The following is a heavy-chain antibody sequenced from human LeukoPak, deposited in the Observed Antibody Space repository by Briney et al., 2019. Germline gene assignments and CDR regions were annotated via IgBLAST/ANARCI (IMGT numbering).Heavy chain of an antibody. Sequence: GGSLRLSCAASGFTFSSYGMHWVRQAPGKGLEWVAVISYDGSNKYYADSVKGRFTISKDNSKNTLYLQMNSLRPEDTAVHYCAKDHGNGVVIFGGQGTLVTVSS. J-gene: IGHJ4*02. V-gene: IGHV3-30*18. D-gene: IGHD3-3*01. CDR1: GFTFSSYG. CDR2: ISYDGSNK. CDR3: AKDHGNGVVIF.